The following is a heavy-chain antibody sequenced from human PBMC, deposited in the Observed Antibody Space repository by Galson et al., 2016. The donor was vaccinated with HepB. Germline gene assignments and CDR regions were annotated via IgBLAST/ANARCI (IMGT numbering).Heavy chain of an antibody. Sequence: SVKVSCKASGYTFTSYGINWVRQAPGQGLEWMGWISAYNGNTNYEQKLQGRVTMTKDTSTSTAYMELRSRRSDDTAVYYCARAPPMWVRGDEYGMDVWGQGTTVTVSS. CDR1: GYTFTSYG. CDR2: ISAYNGNT. J-gene: IGHJ6*02. D-gene: IGHD3-10*02. CDR3: ARAPPMWVRGDEYGMDV. V-gene: IGHV1-18*04.